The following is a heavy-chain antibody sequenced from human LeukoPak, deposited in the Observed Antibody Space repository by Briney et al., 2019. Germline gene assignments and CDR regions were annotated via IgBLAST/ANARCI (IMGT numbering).Heavy chain of an antibody. V-gene: IGHV3-21*01. CDR1: GFTFSSYS. J-gene: IGHJ4*02. Sequence: TGGSLRLSCAASGFTFSSYSMNWVRQAPGKGLEWVSSISSGSSYIYYADSVKGRFTISRDNAKNSLYLQMNSLRAEDTAVYYCARDIAGISDYWGQGTLVTVSS. D-gene: IGHD6-13*01. CDR3: ARDIAGISDY. CDR2: ISSGSSYI.